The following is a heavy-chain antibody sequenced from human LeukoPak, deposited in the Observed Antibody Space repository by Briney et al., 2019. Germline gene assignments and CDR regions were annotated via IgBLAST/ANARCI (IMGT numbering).Heavy chain of an antibody. V-gene: IGHV1-2*02. D-gene: IGHD3-22*01. CDR1: GYTFTGYY. CDR3: AREDDSSGGTDAFDI. CDR2: INPNSGGT. Sequence: GASVKVSCKASGYTFTGYYMHWVRQAPGQGLEWMGWINPNSGGTNYAQKFQGRVTMTRDTSISTAYMELSRLRSDDTAVYYCAREDDSSGGTDAFDIWGQGTMVTVSS. J-gene: IGHJ3*02.